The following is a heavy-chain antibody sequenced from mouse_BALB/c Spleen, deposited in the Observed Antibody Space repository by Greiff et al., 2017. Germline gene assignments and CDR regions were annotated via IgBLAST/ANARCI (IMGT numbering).Heavy chain of an antibody. Sequence: VQLQQSGAELVRPGVSVKISCKGSGYTFTDYAMHWVKQSHAKSLEWIGVISTYYGDASYNQKFKGKATMTVDKSSSTAYMELARLTSEDSAIYYCARLITTVVADYYAMDYWGQGTSVTVSS. CDR3: ARLITTVVADYYAMDY. CDR2: ISTYYGDA. CDR1: GYTFTDYA. J-gene: IGHJ4*01. V-gene: IGHV1S137*01. D-gene: IGHD1-1*01.